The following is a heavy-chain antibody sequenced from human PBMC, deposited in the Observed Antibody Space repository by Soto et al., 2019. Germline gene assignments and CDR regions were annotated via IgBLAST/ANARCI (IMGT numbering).Heavy chain of an antibody. J-gene: IGHJ5*02. D-gene: IGHD6-19*01. CDR1: GGSFSGYY. CDR2: INHSGST. CDR3: ARSSGWYSGWFDP. V-gene: IGHV4-34*01. Sequence: PSETLSLTCAVYGGSFSGYYWTWIRQPPGTGLEWIGEINHSGSTNYNPSLKSRVTISVDTSKNQFSLKLSSVTAADTAVYYCARSSGWYSGWFDPGGQGTLVTVS.